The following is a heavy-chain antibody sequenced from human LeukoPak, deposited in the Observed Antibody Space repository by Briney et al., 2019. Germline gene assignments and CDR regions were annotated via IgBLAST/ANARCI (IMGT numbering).Heavy chain of an antibody. CDR2: IRYDGSNK. V-gene: IGHV3-30*02. CDR1: GFTFSSYG. Sequence: GGSLRLSCAAPGFTFSSYGMHWVRQAPGKGLEWVAFIRYDGSNKYYADSVKGRFTISRDNSKNTLYLQMNSLRAEDTAVYYCAKGLVEAVAGTGAWFDPWGQGTLVTVSS. J-gene: IGHJ5*02. CDR3: AKGLVEAVAGTGAWFDP. D-gene: IGHD6-19*01.